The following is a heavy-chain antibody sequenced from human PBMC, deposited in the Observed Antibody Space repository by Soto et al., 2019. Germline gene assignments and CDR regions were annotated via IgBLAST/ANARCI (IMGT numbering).Heavy chain of an antibody. CDR1: GFTFGSYG. J-gene: IGHJ6*02. Sequence: GGSLRLSCAASGFTFGSYGMTWVRQAPGKGLECVSGITAATGTTYYADSVKGRFTISRDLSTNTLFLQMNSLRAADSAVYYCAKAKGRGNFYYSGLDVWGQGTTVTVSS. D-gene: IGHD1-26*01. V-gene: IGHV3-23*01. CDR3: AKAKGRGNFYYSGLDV. CDR2: ITAATGTT.